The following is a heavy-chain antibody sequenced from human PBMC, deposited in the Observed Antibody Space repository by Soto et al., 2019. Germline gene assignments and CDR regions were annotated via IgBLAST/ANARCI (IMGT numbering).Heavy chain of an antibody. CDR1: GFTFSSYG. V-gene: IGHV3-30*18. Sequence: QVQPVESGGGVVQPGRSLRLSCAASGFTFSSYGMHWVRQAPGKGLEWVAVISYDGSNKYYADSVKGRFTISRDNSKNTLYLQMNSLRAEDTAVYYCAKEQLGDFDYWGQGTLVTVSS. CDR2: ISYDGSNK. D-gene: IGHD6-13*01. CDR3: AKEQLGDFDY. J-gene: IGHJ4*02.